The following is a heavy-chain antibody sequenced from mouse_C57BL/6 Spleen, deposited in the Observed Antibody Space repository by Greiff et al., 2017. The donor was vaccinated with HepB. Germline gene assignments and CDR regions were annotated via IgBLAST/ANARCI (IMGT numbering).Heavy chain of an antibody. J-gene: IGHJ2*01. Sequence: DVKLQESGGDLVKPGGSLKLSCAASGFTFSSYGMSWVRQTPDKRLEWVATISSGGSYTYYPDSVKGRFTISRDNAKNTLYLQMSSLKTEDTAMYYWARQGDGYYFDYWGQGTTLTVSS. V-gene: IGHV5-6*02. CDR2: ISSGGSYT. CDR1: GFTFSSYG. D-gene: IGHD3-3*01. CDR3: ARQGDGYYFDY.